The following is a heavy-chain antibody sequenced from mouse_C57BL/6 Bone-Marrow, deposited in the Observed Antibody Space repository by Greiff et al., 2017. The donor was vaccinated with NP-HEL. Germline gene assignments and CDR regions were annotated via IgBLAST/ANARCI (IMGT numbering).Heavy chain of an antibody. CDR1: GYTFTSYW. J-gene: IGHJ1*03. CDR2: IYPGSGST. CDR3: ANYYYGSSYWYFDV. Sequence: QVQLQQPGAELVKPGASVKMSCKASGYTFTSYWITWVKQRPGQGLEWIGDIYPGSGSTNYNEKFKSKATLTVDTSSSTAYMQLSSLTSEDSAVYYCANYYYGSSYWYFDVWGTGTTVTVSS. V-gene: IGHV1-55*01. D-gene: IGHD1-1*01.